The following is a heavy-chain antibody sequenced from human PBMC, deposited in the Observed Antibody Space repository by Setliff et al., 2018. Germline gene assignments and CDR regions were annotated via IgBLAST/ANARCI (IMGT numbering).Heavy chain of an antibody. CDR2: INPNSGGT. CDR1: GYTFTSYD. V-gene: IGHV1-2*04. Sequence: ASVKVSCKASGYTFTSYDINWVRQATGQGLEWMGWINPNSGGTNYAQKFQGWVTMTRDTSISTAYMELSRLRSDDTAVYYCARGPRITIFGVVSLSLYGMDVWGQGTMVTVSS. J-gene: IGHJ6*02. CDR3: ARGPRITIFGVVSLSLYGMDV. D-gene: IGHD3-3*01.